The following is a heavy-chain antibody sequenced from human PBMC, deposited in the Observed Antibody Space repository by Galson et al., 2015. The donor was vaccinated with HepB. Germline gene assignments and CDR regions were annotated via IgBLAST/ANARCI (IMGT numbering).Heavy chain of an antibody. J-gene: IGHJ6*02. D-gene: IGHD6-13*01. CDR3: ARDYASSWYFNHYYGMDV. Sequence: SLRLSCAASGFTFSSYAMHWVRQAPGKGLEWVAVISYDGSNKYYADSVKGRFTISRHNSKNTLYLQMNSLRAEDTAVYYCARDYASSWYFNHYYGMDVWGQGTTVTVSS. CDR2: ISYDGSNK. CDR1: GFTFSSYA. V-gene: IGHV3-30*04.